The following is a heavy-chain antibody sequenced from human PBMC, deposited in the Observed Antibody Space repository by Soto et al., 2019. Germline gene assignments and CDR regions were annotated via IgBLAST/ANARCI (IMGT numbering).Heavy chain of an antibody. CDR1: GFAFSSYC. J-gene: IGHJ6*02. CDR2: INSDGSST. Sequence: GSMRLSCAASGFAFSSYCMHWVRQAPGKGLVWVSRINSDGSSTSYADSVKGRFTISRDNAKNTLYLQMNSLRAEDTAVYYCARDGGPCSGGSCYRRRYYYYGMDVWGQGT. CDR3: ARDGGPCSGGSCYRRRYYYYGMDV. V-gene: IGHV3-74*01. D-gene: IGHD2-15*01.